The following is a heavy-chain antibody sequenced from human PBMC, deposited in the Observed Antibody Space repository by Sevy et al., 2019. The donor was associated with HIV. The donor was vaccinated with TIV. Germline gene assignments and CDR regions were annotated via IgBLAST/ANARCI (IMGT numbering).Heavy chain of an antibody. D-gene: IGHD2-2*01. V-gene: IGHV3-23*01. CDR3: AREGGSKPHDY. CDR1: GFTFSKYS. Sequence: GGSLRLSCVASGFTFSKYSMSWVRQTPGKGLEWVSTLSFACGWINYADSVKGRFTMSRDDSRNTFYLQMDSLRAEDTAIYYCAREGGSKPHDYWGQGPLVTVSS. J-gene: IGHJ4*02. CDR2: LSFACGWI.